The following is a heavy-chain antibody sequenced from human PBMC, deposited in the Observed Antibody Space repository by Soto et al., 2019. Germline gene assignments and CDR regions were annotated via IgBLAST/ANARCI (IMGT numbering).Heavy chain of an antibody. V-gene: IGHV6-1*01. CDR2: TYYRSKWYN. Sequence: SQTLSLTCAISGDSVPTNSATWYWIRQSPSRGLEWLGRTYYRSKWYNDYAVSVKGRITINPDTSNNQLSLQLNSVTPDDTAVYYCARLIGNSWLDSWGQGTLVTVS. D-gene: IGHD2-8*01. CDR3: ARLIGNSWLDS. J-gene: IGHJ5*01. CDR1: GDSVPTNSAT.